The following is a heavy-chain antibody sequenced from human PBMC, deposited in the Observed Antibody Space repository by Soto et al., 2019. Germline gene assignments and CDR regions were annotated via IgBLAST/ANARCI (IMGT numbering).Heavy chain of an antibody. Sequence: GASVNVSCKASGYTFTSYYMHWVRQAPGQGLEWMGIINPSGGSTSYAQKLQGRVTMTRDTSTSTVYMELSSLRSEDTAVYYCARDAGERDFWSGSTLDYWGQGTLVTVSS. J-gene: IGHJ4*02. D-gene: IGHD3-3*01. V-gene: IGHV1-46*03. CDR3: ARDAGERDFWSGSTLDY. CDR1: GYTFTSYY. CDR2: INPSGGST.